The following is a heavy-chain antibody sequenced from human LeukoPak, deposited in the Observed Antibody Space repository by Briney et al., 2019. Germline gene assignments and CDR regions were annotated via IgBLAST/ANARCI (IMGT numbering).Heavy chain of an antibody. CDR1: GASISDYY. J-gene: IGHJ4*02. Sequence: SSETLSLTCTVSGASISDYYWSWIRQPPGKGLEWIGYIYYSGSTNYNPSLKSRVTISVDTSTNQYSLKLSSVTAADTAVYYCARHESFRGYFDYWGQGTLVTVCS. D-gene: IGHD3-10*01. V-gene: IGHV4-59*08. CDR2: IYYSGST. CDR3: ARHESFRGYFDY.